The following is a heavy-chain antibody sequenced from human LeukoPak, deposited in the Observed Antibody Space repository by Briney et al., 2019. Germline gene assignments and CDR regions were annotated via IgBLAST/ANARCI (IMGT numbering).Heavy chain of an antibody. J-gene: IGHJ3*01. CDR1: GFTFDDYA. D-gene: IGHD3-22*01. Sequence: PGGSLRLSCAASGFTFDDYAMHWVRQAPGKGLEWVSGISWNSGSIGYADSVKGRFTISRDNAKNSLYLQMNSLRAEDTAIYYCTRGIYYYDSSGYDAFDVWGQGTMVTVSS. CDR2: ISWNSGSI. CDR3: TRGIYYYDSSGYDAFDV. V-gene: IGHV3-9*01.